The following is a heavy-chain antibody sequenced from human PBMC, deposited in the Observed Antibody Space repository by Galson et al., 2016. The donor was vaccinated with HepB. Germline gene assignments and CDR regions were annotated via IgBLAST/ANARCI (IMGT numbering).Heavy chain of an antibody. CDR3: ARGTRRRGGDYYGLDL. J-gene: IGHJ6*02. V-gene: IGHV3-48*02. D-gene: IGHD6-6*01. CDR1: DFTFSLFV. CDR2: ISGSSDTI. Sequence: SLRLSCAASDFTFSLFVVNWVRQAPGKGLEWLSYISGSSDTIYYADSVKGRFTISRDNVRNSAFLQMSSLRDDDSAVYYCARGTRRRGGDYYGLDLWGQGTTVTVSS.